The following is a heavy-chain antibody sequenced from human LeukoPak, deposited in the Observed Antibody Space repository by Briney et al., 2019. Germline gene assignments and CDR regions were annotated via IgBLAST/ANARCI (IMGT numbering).Heavy chain of an antibody. CDR2: INHSGST. CDR3: ARGHRFAVRFLEWLVFDI. V-gene: IGHV4-34*01. CDR1: GGSFSGYY. Sequence: SETLSLTCAVYGGSFSGYYWSWIRQPPGKGLEWIGEINHSGSTNYNPSLKSRVTISVDTSKNQFSLKLSSVTAADTAVYYCARGHRFAVRFLEWLVFDIWGQGTMVTVSS. J-gene: IGHJ3*02. D-gene: IGHD3-3*01.